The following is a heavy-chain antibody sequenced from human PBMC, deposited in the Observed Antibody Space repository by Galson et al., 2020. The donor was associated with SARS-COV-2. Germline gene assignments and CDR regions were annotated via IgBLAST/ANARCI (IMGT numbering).Heavy chain of an antibody. Sequence: GGSLRLSCAASGFTFSSYAMHWVRQAPGKGLEWVAVISYDGSNKYYADSVKGRFTISRDNSKNTLYLQMNSLRAEDTAVYYCARDHDFWSGYYRGLFVLRSLDYWGQGTLVTVSS. D-gene: IGHD3-3*01. CDR3: ARDHDFWSGYYRGLFVLRSLDY. CDR2: ISYDGSNK. J-gene: IGHJ4*02. CDR1: GFTFSSYA. V-gene: IGHV3-30*04.